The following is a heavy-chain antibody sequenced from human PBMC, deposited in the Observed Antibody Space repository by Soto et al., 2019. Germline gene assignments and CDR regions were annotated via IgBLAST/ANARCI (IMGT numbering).Heavy chain of an antibody. CDR2: ISGSGGST. Sequence: EVQLLESGGGLVQPGGSLRLSCAASGFTFSSNAMSWVRQAPGKGLEWVSDISGSGGSTYYADSVKGRFTISRDNYKNRVKVQMNSLREKDTDVYYCTKLLTSATPPSTFGAVIVYDFDSGGQSTLVTVSS. CDR3: TKLLTSATPPSTFGAVIVYDFDS. D-gene: IGHD3-16*02. V-gene: IGHV3-23*01. J-gene: IGHJ4*02. CDR1: GFTFSSNA.